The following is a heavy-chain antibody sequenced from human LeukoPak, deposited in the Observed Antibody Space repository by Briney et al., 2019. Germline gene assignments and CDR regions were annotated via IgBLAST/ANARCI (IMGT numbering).Heavy chain of an antibody. Sequence: SETLSLTCTVSGGSISSGGYYWSWIRQHPGKGLEWIGYIYYSGSTNYNPSLKSRVTISVDTSKNQFSLKLSSVTAADTAVYYCARWDPRYSSDYFDYWGQGTLVTVSS. D-gene: IGHD6-25*01. CDR2: IYYSGST. V-gene: IGHV4-61*08. CDR1: GGSISSGGYY. CDR3: ARWDPRYSSDYFDY. J-gene: IGHJ4*02.